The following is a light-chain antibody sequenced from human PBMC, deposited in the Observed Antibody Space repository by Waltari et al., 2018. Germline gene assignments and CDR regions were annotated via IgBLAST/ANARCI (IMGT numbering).Light chain of an antibody. CDR2: GAS. V-gene: IGKV3-15*01. CDR3: QQYNNWPLT. Sequence: EVVMTQFPATLSVSPGERATLPCRASKSVSSNLAWYQQKPRQAPRLLIYGASTRATDIPARISGSGSGTEFTLTISSLQSEDFAVYHCQQYNNWPLTFGPGTKVDIK. CDR1: KSVSSN. J-gene: IGKJ3*01.